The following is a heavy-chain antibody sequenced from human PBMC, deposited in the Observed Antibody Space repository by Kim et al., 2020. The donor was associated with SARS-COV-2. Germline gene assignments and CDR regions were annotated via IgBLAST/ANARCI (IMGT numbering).Heavy chain of an antibody. D-gene: IGHD3-3*01. CDR3: VENAFDI. V-gene: IGHV4-39*01. Sequence: YSASTYYNPALKSPVTISVDTSKNQFSLKLSSVTAADTAVYYCVENAFDIWGQGTMVTVSS. CDR2: YSAST. J-gene: IGHJ3*02.